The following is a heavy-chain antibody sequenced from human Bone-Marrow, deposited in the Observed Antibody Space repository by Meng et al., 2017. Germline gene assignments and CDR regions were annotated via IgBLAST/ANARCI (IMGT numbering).Heavy chain of an antibody. CDR3: ARVVDTSWSIDY. D-gene: IGHD2-2*01. V-gene: IGHV3-30*04. Sequence: GESLKISCAASGFTFSSYAMHWVRLPPGKGLEWVAVTSYDGVNTHYADSVKGRFTISRDNSKNTLFLEMKSLRIEDTAVYYCARVVDTSWSIDYWGQGTLVTVSS. CDR2: TSYDGVNT. CDR1: GFTFSSYA. J-gene: IGHJ4*02.